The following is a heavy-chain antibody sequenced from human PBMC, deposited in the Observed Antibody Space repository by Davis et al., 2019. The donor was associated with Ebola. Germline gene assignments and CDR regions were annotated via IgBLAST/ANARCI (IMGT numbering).Heavy chain of an antibody. CDR3: ARAIYYYYYGMDV. Sequence: PGGSLRLSCAASGFTFSIYAMSWVRQGPGKGLEWVSAISGSGGSTNDADSVKGRFTISRDNSKNTLYLQMNSLRAEDTAVYYCARAIYYYYYGMDVWGKGTTVTVSS. J-gene: IGHJ6*04. V-gene: IGHV3-23*01. CDR2: ISGSGGST. CDR1: GFTFSIYA.